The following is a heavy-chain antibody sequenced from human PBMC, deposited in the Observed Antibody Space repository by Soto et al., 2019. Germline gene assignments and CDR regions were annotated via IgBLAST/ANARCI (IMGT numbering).Heavy chain of an antibody. CDR2: IYPGDSDT. Sequence: GESLKISCKGSGYSFTSYLIGWVRQMPGKGLEWMGIIYPGDSDTRYSPSFQGQVTISADKSISTAYLQWSSLKASDTAMYYCARWFVLVPAAIPAFYYWGQGTLVTVSS. V-gene: IGHV5-51*01. D-gene: IGHD2-2*02. J-gene: IGHJ4*02. CDR1: GYSFTSYL. CDR3: ARWFVLVPAAIPAFYY.